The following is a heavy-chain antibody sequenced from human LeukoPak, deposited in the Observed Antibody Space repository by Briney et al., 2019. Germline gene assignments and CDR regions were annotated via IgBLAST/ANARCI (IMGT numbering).Heavy chain of an antibody. D-gene: IGHD6-19*01. CDR1: GYTFTDYH. Sequence: ASVKVSCKASGYTFTDYHMHWVRQAPGQGLEWMGIINPSGGSTSYAQKFQGRVTMTRDTSTSTVYMELSSLRFEDTAVYYCARDRGWLVFDYWGQGTLVTVSS. CDR3: ARDRGWLVFDY. J-gene: IGHJ4*02. V-gene: IGHV1-46*01. CDR2: INPSGGST.